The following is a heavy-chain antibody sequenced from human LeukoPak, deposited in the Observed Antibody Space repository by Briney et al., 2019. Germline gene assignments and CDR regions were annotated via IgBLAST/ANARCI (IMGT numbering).Heavy chain of an antibody. CDR1: GYTFTGYY. CDR2: INPNSGGT. J-gene: IGHJ4*02. Sequence: ASVKVSCKASGYTFTGYYMHWVRQAPGQGLEWMGWINPNSGGTNYAQKFQGRVTMTRDTSISTAYMELSRLRSDDTAVYYCARPKYCTNGVCYAWFDYWGQGTLVTVSS. CDR3: ARPKYCTNGVCYAWFDY. V-gene: IGHV1-2*02. D-gene: IGHD2-8*01.